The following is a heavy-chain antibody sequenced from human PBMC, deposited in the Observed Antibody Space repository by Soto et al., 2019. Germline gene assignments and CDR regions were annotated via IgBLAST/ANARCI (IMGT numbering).Heavy chain of an antibody. CDR1: GASIRNFY. D-gene: IGHD6-19*01. V-gene: IGHV4-59*01. CDR2: IYNGERT. J-gene: IGHJ4*02. CDR3: AQTTGWPGFDY. Sequence: QVHLQESDPGLVKPSETMSLTCTASGASIRNFYWNWVRQFPGKGLEWIGHIYNGERTNYNPSLKSRVTISVDTSKNQFSLKLSSVTVADTAVYYCAQTTGWPGFDYWGQGTLVAVSS.